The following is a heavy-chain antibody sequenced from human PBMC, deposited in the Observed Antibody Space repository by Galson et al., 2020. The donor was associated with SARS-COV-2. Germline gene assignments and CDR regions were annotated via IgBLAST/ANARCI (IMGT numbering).Heavy chain of an antibody. V-gene: IGHV3-30*07. CDR3: AREGGPDTGATGGFDS. J-gene: IGHJ4*02. CDR2: ISYDGRNK. Sequence: QLGESLKISCAVSGFTFSNYAIHWVRQAPGKGLEWMAGISYDGRNKYSAGSVKGRFSISRDNSKNTLYLQMNNLRVDDTAVCYCAREGGPDTGATGGFDSWGLGTLVTVSS. D-gene: IGHD1-1*01. CDR1: GFTFSNYA.